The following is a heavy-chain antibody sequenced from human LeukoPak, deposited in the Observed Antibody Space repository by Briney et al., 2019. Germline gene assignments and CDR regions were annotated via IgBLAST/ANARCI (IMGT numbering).Heavy chain of an antibody. D-gene: IGHD3-10*01. Sequence: ASVKVSCKASGFTFTISAMQWVRQAPGQGLEWMGWINTNTGNPTYAQGFTGRFVFSLDTSVSTAYLQISSLKAEDTAVYYCAREYGSGSYYFDYWGQGTLVTVSS. J-gene: IGHJ4*02. CDR2: INTNTGNP. CDR1: GFTFTISA. V-gene: IGHV7-4-1*02. CDR3: AREYGSGSYYFDY.